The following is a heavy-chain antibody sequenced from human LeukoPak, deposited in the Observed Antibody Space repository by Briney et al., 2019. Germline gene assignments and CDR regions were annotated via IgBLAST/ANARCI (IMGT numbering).Heavy chain of an antibody. CDR3: ARDLGESVGYCSGGSCVPTYY. CDR2: ISAYNGNT. Sequence: ASVKVSCKASGYTFTSYGISWVRQAPGQGLEWMGWISAYNGNTNYAQKLQGRVTMTTDTSTSTAYMELRSLGSDDTAVYYCARDLGESVGYCSGGSCVPTYYWGQGTLVTVSS. V-gene: IGHV1-18*01. D-gene: IGHD2-15*01. J-gene: IGHJ4*02. CDR1: GYTFTSYG.